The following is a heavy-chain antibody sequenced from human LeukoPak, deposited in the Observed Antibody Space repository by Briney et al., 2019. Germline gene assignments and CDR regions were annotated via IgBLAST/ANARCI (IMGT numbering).Heavy chain of an antibody. Sequence: GGSLRLSCAASGFTFSSYSMNWVRQAPGKGLEWVSSISSSSSYIYYAGSVKGRFTISRDNAENTLYLQMNSLRVEDTAVYYCVRSAFHAGSGNYYDYWGQGTLVTVPS. CDR1: GFTFSSYS. D-gene: IGHD3-22*01. V-gene: IGHV3-21*01. J-gene: IGHJ4*02. CDR2: ISSSSSYI. CDR3: VRSAFHAGSGNYYDY.